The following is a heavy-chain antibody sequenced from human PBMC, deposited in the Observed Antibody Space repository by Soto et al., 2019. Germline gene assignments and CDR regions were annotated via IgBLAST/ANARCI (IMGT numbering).Heavy chain of an antibody. V-gene: IGHV1-69*04. D-gene: IGHD6-13*01. Sequence: SVKVSCKASGGTFSSYTISWVRQAPGQGLEWMGRILPILGIANYAQKFQGRVTITADKSTSTAYMELSSLRSEDTAVYYCARDRQQLEGFFFPDWFDPWGQGTLVTVSS. J-gene: IGHJ5*02. CDR1: GGTFSSYT. CDR3: ARDRQQLEGFFFPDWFDP. CDR2: ILPILGIA.